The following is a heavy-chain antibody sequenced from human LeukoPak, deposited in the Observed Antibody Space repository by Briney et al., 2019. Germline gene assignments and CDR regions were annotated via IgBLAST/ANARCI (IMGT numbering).Heavy chain of an antibody. CDR3: AKGAWLGF. D-gene: IGHD5-24*01. CDR2: IIGRDDST. V-gene: IGHV3-23*01. CDR1: GFTFSTYD. J-gene: IGHJ4*02. Sequence: GGSLRPSCSASGFTFSTYDMSWVRQAPGKGLEWVSVIIGRDDSTYYAASVKGRFTISRDKSKNTLYLQMNSLRAGDTAVYYWAKGAWLGFWGQGTLVTVSP.